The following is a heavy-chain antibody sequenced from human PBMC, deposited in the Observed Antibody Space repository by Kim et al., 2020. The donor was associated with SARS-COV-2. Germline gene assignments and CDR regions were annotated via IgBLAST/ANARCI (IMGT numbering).Heavy chain of an antibody. D-gene: IGHD6-6*01. Sequence: AISVRSRITSNPDTSKNQFSLQLNSVTPEDTAVYYCARGPEYTSSSGFDYWGQGTLVTVSS. J-gene: IGHJ4*02. CDR3: ARGPEYTSSSGFDY. V-gene: IGHV6-1*01.